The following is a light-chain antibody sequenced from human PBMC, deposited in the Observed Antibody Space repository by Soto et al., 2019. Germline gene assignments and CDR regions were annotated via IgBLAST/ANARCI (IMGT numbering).Light chain of an antibody. CDR2: GAS. CDR3: QQYNNRPPIT. J-gene: IGKJ5*01. CDR1: QSVSSN. V-gene: IGKV3-15*01. Sequence: EIVMTQSPATLSVSPGERATLSCRASQSVSSNLAWYQQKPGQAPRLLIYGASTRATGIPDRFGGSGSGTEFTLTISSLQSEDFAVYYYQQYNNRPPITFGQGTRLEIK.